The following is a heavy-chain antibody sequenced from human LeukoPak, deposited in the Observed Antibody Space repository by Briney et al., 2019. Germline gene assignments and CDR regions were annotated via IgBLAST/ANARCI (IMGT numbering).Heavy chain of an antibody. D-gene: IGHD2-15*01. CDR1: GGTSSSYA. J-gene: IGHJ5*02. V-gene: IGHV1-69*01. CDR2: IIPIFGTA. Sequence: SVKVSCKASGGTSSSYAISWVRQAPGQGLEWMGGIIPIFGTANYAQKFQGRVTITADESTSTAYMELSSLRSEDTAVYYCAREGHAYCSGGSCYLNWFDPWGQGTLVTVSS. CDR3: AREGHAYCSGGSCYLNWFDP.